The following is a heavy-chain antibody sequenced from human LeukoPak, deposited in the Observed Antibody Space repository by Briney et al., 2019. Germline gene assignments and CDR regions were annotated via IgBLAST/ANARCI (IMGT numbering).Heavy chain of an antibody. Sequence: ASVEVSCEASGYTFSGYYMHWVRQAPGQGLEWMGWLSPKSGATKYAQKFQGRVTLTRDLSLNTAYMELSSLTSDDTAVYYCARDTYGGSYFPLPYWGQGALVTVSS. CDR2: LSPKSGAT. CDR1: GYTFSGYY. CDR3: ARDTYGGSYFPLPY. D-gene: IGHD1-26*01. V-gene: IGHV1-2*02. J-gene: IGHJ4*02.